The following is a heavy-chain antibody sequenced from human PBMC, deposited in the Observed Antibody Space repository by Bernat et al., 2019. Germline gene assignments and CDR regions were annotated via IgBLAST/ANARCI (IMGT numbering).Heavy chain of an antibody. J-gene: IGHJ4*02. CDR2: IKQDGSEK. Sequence: EVQLVESGGGLVQPGGSLRLSCAASGFTFCSYWMSWVRQAPGKGLEWVANIKQDGSEKYSVYSVKGRFTISRDNAKNSLYLQMNSLRAKDTAVYYWARAGEAYDDCYDYWGQGTLVTVSS. D-gene: IGHD3-16*01. CDR3: ARAGEAYDDCYDY. CDR1: GFTFCSYW. V-gene: IGHV3-7*03.